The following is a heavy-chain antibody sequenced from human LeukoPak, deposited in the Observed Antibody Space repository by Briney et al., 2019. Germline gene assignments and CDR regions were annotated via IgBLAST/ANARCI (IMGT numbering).Heavy chain of an antibody. V-gene: IGHV4-39*07. CDR3: ARTHLWYPRYSFNYGSGSYSDY. Sequence: SETLSLTCTVSGGSISSSSYYWGWIRQPPGKGLEWIGSIYYSGSTYYNPSLKSRVTISVDTSKNQFSLKLSSVTAADTAVYYCARTHLWYPRYSFNYGSGSYSDYWGQGTLVTVSS. CDR1: GGSISSSSYY. J-gene: IGHJ4*02. D-gene: IGHD3-10*01. CDR2: IYYSGST.